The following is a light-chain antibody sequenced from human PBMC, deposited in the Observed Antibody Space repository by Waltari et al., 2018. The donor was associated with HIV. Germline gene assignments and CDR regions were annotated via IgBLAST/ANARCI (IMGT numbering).Light chain of an antibody. Sequence: QSALTQPASVSGSPGQSITISCTGTFSDVGSYNLVSWYQQHPGEAPKLMIYEVPKRPSGISIRFSGSKSGNTASLTISGLQAEDEANYYCCSYAGSRIHVIFGGGTKLTVL. J-gene: IGLJ2*01. V-gene: IGLV2-23*02. CDR2: EVP. CDR3: CSYAGSRIHVI. CDR1: FSDVGSYNL.